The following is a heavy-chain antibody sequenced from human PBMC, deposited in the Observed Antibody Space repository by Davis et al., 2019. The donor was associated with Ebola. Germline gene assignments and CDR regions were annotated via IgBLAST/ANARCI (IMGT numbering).Heavy chain of an antibody. D-gene: IGHD2-15*01. CDR1: GFTFSSYA. J-gene: IGHJ6*02. CDR3: AKGTVAATLHYYYYGMDV. CDR2: ISGSGGST. Sequence: PGGSLRLSCAASGFTFSSYAMSWVRQAPGKGLEWVSAISGSGGSTYYADSVKGRFTISRDNSKNTLYLQMNSLRAEDTAVYYCAKGTVAATLHYYYYGMDVWGQGTTVTVSS. V-gene: IGHV3-23*01.